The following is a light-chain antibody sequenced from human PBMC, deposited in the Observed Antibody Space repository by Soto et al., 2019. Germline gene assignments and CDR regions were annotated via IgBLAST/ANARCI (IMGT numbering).Light chain of an antibody. J-gene: IGLJ1*01. CDR3: NSYRTVSTYV. CDR1: SSDIGGYNF. V-gene: IGLV2-14*01. CDR2: DVG. Sequence: QSALTQPASGSGSPGQSITIACTGTSSDIGGYNFVSWYQQHPGKAPKLLIYDVGNRPSGVSNRFSGSKSGNTASLTISGLQAEDEAHYYCNSYRTVSTYVFGTGTKLTVL.